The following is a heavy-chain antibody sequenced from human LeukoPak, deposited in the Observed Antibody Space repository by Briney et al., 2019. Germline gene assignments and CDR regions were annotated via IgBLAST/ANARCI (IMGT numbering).Heavy chain of an antibody. V-gene: IGHV3-7*01. Sequence: PGGSLRLSCAASGFTFSSYWMSWVRQAPGKGLEWVANIKQDGSEKYYVDSVKGRFTISRDNAKNSLYLQMNSLRAEDTAVYYCAREAESSYSSSPDAFDIWGQGTMVTVSS. CDR1: GFTFSSYW. CDR3: AREAESSYSSSPDAFDI. CDR2: IKQDGSEK. D-gene: IGHD6-6*01. J-gene: IGHJ3*02.